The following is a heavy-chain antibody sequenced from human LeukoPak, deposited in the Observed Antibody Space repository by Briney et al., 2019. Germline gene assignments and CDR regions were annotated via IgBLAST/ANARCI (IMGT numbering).Heavy chain of an antibody. CDR3: ARDRPPSL. Sequence: GGSLRLSCAASGFTLSSHWMSSVRQGPQKGLGWVSVIYSGGSTDYADSVKGRFIISRDKSKNTLSLQMNSLRADDTAVYYCARDRPPSLWGQGTLVTVSS. J-gene: IGHJ4*02. V-gene: IGHV3-66*01. CDR2: IYSGGST. CDR1: GFTLSSHW.